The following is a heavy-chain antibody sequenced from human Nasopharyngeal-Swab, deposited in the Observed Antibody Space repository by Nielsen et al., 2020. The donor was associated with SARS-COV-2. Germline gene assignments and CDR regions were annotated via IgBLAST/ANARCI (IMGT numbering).Heavy chain of an antibody. D-gene: IGHD5-18*01. Sequence: WVGQAPGQGLEWMGWIDTNTGNPTYAQGFTGRFVFSLDTSVSTAYLQISSLKAEDTAMYYCATGLLGYTYAFGNWGQGTLVTVSS. J-gene: IGHJ4*02. CDR2: IDTNTGNP. V-gene: IGHV7-4-1*02. CDR3: ATGLLGYTYAFGN.